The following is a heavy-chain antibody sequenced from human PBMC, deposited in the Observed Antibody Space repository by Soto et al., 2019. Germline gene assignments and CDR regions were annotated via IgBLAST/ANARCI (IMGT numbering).Heavy chain of an antibody. J-gene: IGHJ4*02. Sequence: PSETLSLTCTVAGGSISSSGYYWGWIRQPPGKGLEWIGTIYYTGSTYYNPSLKSRLTISVDTSKNQLSLKLNSVTAADMAVYYCANRRGFCSGDSCFPFDYWGQGILVTVSS. CDR3: ANRRGFCSGDSCFPFDY. CDR2: IYYTGST. CDR1: GGSISSSGYY. V-gene: IGHV4-39*01. D-gene: IGHD2-15*01.